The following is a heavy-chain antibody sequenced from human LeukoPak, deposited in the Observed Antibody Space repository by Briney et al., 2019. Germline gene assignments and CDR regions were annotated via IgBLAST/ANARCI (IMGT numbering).Heavy chain of an antibody. CDR2: SNDSGST. V-gene: IGHV4-34*01. Sequence: SETLSLTCAVYGGSFSGYYWSWIRQPPGKGLEWIGESNDSGSTKYNPSLKSRVTISVDTSKNQYSLKLSSVTAADTAVYYCARHYCSGGSCYRHFDLWGRSTLVTVSS. D-gene: IGHD2-15*01. CDR3: ARHYCSGGSCYRHFDL. J-gene: IGHJ2*01. CDR1: GGSFSGYY.